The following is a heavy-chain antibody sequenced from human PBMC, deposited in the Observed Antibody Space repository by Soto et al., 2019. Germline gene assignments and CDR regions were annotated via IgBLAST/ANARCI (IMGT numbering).Heavy chain of an antibody. Sequence: HVQLVQSGAGVRRPGASVKVSCKASGYTFTDYCIHWVRQAPGHGLEWMGWINPNNGGTNYAEKFQGSVTMTRDTASTTVYMGLSSLRSDDTAVYYCARDPRGTVPGKYYYAMDVWGQGTTVTVSS. D-gene: IGHD4-4*01. J-gene: IGHJ6*02. CDR3: ARDPRGTVPGKYYYAMDV. V-gene: IGHV1-2*02. CDR1: GYTFTDYC. CDR2: INPNNGGT.